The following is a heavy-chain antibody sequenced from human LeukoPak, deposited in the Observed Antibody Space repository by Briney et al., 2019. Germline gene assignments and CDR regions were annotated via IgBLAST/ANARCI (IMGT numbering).Heavy chain of an antibody. D-gene: IGHD2-21*02. CDR2: MNPNSGNT. J-gene: IGHJ6*03. V-gene: IGHV1-8*01. CDR3: ASKYDPYCGGDCYQGPHYYYYMDV. Sequence: GASVKVSCKASGYTFTSYDINWVRQATGQGLEWMGWMNPNSGNTGYAQKFQGRVTMTRNTSISTAYMELSSLRSEDTAVYYCASKYDPYCGGDCYQGPHYYYYMDVWGKGTTVTVSS. CDR1: GYTFTSYD.